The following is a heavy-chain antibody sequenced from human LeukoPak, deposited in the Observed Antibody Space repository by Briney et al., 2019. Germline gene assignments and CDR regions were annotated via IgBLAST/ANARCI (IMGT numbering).Heavy chain of an antibody. CDR3: ARDAYYYGSGSYYPFDY. J-gene: IGHJ4*02. CDR1: GGSISSYY. D-gene: IGHD3-10*01. CDR2: IYTSGST. Sequence: PSETLSLTCTVSGGSISSYYWSWIRQPAGKGLEWIGRIYTSGSTNYNPSLKSRVTMSVDASKNQFSLKLSFVTAADTAVYYCARDAYYYGSGSYYPFDYWGQGTLVTVSS. V-gene: IGHV4-4*07.